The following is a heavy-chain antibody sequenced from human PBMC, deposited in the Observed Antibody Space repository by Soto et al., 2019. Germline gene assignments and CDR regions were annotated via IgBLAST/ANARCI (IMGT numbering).Heavy chain of an antibody. J-gene: IGHJ4*02. CDR2: ISYDGSNK. D-gene: IGHD2-15*01. CDR1: GFTFSSYG. Sequence: QVQLVESGGGVVQPGRSLRLSCAASGFTFSSYGMHWVRQAPGKGLEWVAVISYDGSNKYYADSVKGRFTISRDNSKNTLYLQRNSLRAEDTAVYYCAKGRIAGVVVAPYDYWGQGTLVTVSS. CDR3: AKGRIAGVVVAPYDY. V-gene: IGHV3-30*18.